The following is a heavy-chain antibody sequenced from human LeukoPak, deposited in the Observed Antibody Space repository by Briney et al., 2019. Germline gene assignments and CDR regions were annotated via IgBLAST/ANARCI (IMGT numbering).Heavy chain of an antibody. Sequence: GGSLRLSCAASGFTLSSYAMHWVRQAPGKGLEWVAVISYDGSNKYYADSVKGRFTISRDNSKNTLYLQMNSLRAEDTAVYYCASQVMVRGVIFAFDIWGQGTMVTVSS. CDR3: ASQVMVRGVIFAFDI. V-gene: IGHV3-30-3*01. CDR1: GFTLSSYA. D-gene: IGHD3-10*01. J-gene: IGHJ3*02. CDR2: ISYDGSNK.